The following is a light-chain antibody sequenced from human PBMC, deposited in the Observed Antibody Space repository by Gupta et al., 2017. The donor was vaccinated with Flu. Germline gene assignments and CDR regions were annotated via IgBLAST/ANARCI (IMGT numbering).Light chain of an antibody. CDR1: SSDVGSYNL. CDR2: EGS. J-gene: IGLJ2*01. V-gene: IGLV2-23*01. Sequence: QSALTQPAPVSGSPGQSITISCTGTSSDVGSYNLVSWYQQHPGKAPKLMIYEGSKRPSGVSNRFSGYKSGNTASLTISGLQAEDEADYYCCSYAGSVVFGGGTKLTVL. CDR3: CSYAGSVV.